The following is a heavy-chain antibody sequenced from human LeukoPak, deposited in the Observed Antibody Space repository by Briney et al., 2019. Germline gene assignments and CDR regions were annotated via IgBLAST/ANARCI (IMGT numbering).Heavy chain of an antibody. J-gene: IGHJ4*02. Sequence: SHTLSLTCAISGDSVSGSSITWNWIRQSPSRGLEWLGRTYYRSKWYNDYALSVKSRMTINRDTSKNQFSLQVSSVTPEDTAVYYCAREGSGSYSLDFWGQGTLVTVSS. CDR1: GDSVSGSSIT. D-gene: IGHD1-26*01. CDR3: AREGSGSYSLDF. CDR2: TYYRSKWYN. V-gene: IGHV6-1*01.